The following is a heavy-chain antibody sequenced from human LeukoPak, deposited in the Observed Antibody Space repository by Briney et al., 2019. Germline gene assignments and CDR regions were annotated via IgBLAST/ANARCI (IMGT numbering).Heavy chain of an antibody. D-gene: IGHD6-19*01. CDR2: INPSGDNT. J-gene: IGHJ3*02. CDR1: GYTFTNNF. V-gene: IGHV1-46*01. Sequence: ASVKVSCKASGYTFTNNFMHWVRQAPGQGLEWIGIINPSGDNTWYAQKFQGRVTMTRDMSTSTVYMELSSLRSEDTAVYYCARGKQWPHGAFDIWGQGTMVTVSS. CDR3: ARGKQWPHGAFDI.